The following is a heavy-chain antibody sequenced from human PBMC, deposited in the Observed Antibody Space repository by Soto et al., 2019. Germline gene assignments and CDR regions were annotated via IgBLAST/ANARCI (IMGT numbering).Heavy chain of an antibody. CDR2: ISAYNGNA. J-gene: IGHJ4*02. D-gene: IGHD2-2*01. Sequence: GASVKLSCKASAYTFISYDISWVRRAPGQGLKWMGWISAYNGNANYAQKLQGRVTMTTDTSTNTAYMELRSLRSDDTAVYYCGRITSDDVFYYWGQGSLVPVSS. V-gene: IGHV1-18*01. CDR1: AYTFISYD. CDR3: GRITSDDVFYY.